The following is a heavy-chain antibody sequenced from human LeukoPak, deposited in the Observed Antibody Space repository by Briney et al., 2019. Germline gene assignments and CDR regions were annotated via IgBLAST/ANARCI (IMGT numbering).Heavy chain of an antibody. CDR1: GFTFSSYA. D-gene: IGHD2-15*01. J-gene: IGHJ4*02. V-gene: IGHV3-30-3*01. CDR2: ISYDGSNK. CDR3: ARDGSYLGYCSGGSCYSLDY. Sequence: GGSLRLFCAASGFTFSSYAMHWVRQAPGKGLEWVAVISYDGSNKYYADSVKGRFTISRDNSKNTLYLQMNSLRAEDTAVYYCARDGSYLGYCSGGSCYSLDYWGQGTLVTVSS.